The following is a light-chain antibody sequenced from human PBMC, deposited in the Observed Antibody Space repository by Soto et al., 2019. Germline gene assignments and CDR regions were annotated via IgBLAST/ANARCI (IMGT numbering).Light chain of an antibody. CDR1: RGLXANY. V-gene: IGKV3-20*01. CDR2: GAA. J-gene: IGKJ1*01. CDR3: QQYGSAPRT. Sequence: EDFLTKSPGTLSLSPGERATLSCRASRGLXANYLAGYEQKPGQAPTLLXDGAAIRAAGSPDRLSGSGSGTDFTLPIRRLEPYDFAVYYCQQYGSAPRTVGQVTKVDI.